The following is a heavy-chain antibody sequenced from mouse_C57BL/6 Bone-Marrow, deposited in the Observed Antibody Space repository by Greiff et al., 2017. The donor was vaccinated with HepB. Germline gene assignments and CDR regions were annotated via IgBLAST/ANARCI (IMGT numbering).Heavy chain of an antibody. V-gene: IGHV1-55*01. CDR1: GYTFTSYW. CDR3: ARRRRYDCVFDY. D-gene: IGHD2-4*01. CDR2: IYPGSGST. Sequence: QVQLQQPGAELVKPGASVKMSCKASGYTFTSYWITWVKQRPGQGLEWIGDIYPGSGSTNYNEKFKSKATLTVDTSSSTAYMQLSSLTSEDSAVYYCARRRRYDCVFDYWGQGNTLTVTA. J-gene: IGHJ2*01.